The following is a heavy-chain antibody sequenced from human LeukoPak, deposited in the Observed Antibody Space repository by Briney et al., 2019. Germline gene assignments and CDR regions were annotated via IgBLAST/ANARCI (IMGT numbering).Heavy chain of an antibody. CDR3: VRDSVSYPNWFDP. D-gene: IGHD3-16*02. CDR1: GYTFTSYG. Sequence: ASVKVSCKASGYTFTSYGISWVQQAPGQGLEWMGWISGYNGNTKYGQNLQGRVTMTADRSTSTAYMELRSLRSDDTAVYYCVRDSVSYPNWFDPWGQGTLVTVSS. J-gene: IGHJ5*02. CDR2: ISGYNGNT. V-gene: IGHV1-18*01.